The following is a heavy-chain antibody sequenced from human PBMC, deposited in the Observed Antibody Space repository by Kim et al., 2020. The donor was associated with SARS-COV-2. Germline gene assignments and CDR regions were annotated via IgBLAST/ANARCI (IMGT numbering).Heavy chain of an antibody. Sequence: SETLSLTCAVYGGSFSGYYWSWIRQPPGKGLEWIGEINHSGSTNYNPSLKSRVTISVDTSTNQFSLKLSSVTAADTAVYYCARGPLRSYYDSSGYYFLAYWGQGTLATVSS. CDR3: ARGPLRSYYDSSGYYFLAY. J-gene: IGHJ4*02. CDR1: GGSFSGYY. D-gene: IGHD3-22*01. CDR2: INHSGST. V-gene: IGHV4-34*01.